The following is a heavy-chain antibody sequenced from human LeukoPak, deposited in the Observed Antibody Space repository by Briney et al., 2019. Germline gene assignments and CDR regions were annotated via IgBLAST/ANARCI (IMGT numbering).Heavy chain of an antibody. D-gene: IGHD2-2*02. V-gene: IGHV5-51*01. CDR3: AGHSFDTVDAFDV. Sequence: GESLKISCEASGFNFNNYWVGWVRQMPGKGLEWMEIIYPGDYDTRYSPSFQGHVTISVDKSISTAYLQWRSLRASDTAMYFCAGHSFDTVDAFDVWGQGTIVTVSA. J-gene: IGHJ3*01. CDR1: GFNFNNYW. CDR2: IYPGDYDT.